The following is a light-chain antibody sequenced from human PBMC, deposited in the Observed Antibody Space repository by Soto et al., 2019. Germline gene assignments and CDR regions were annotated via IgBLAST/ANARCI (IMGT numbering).Light chain of an antibody. Sequence: DIQMTQSPSSLSASVGDRVTITCQASQDINNFLNWYQQKPGKAPKLLIYDAFSLETGVPSRFTGSGSGTDFSHTISSLQPEDVATYYCQQHDDLPFTFGPGTTVDVK. J-gene: IGKJ3*01. CDR3: QQHDDLPFT. CDR1: QDINNF. CDR2: DAF. V-gene: IGKV1-33*01.